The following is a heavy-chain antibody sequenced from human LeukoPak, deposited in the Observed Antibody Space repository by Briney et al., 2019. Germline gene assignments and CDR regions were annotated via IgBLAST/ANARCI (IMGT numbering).Heavy chain of an antibody. Sequence: SETLSLTCTVSGGSISRSSYYWGWIRQPPGKGLEWIGIIYYSGSTYYNPSLKSRVTISVDTSKNQFSLKLSSVTAADTAVYYCARHRYYYRSGSYYGAPYYMDVWGKGTTVTISS. V-gene: IGHV4-39*01. CDR1: GGSISRSSYY. D-gene: IGHD3-10*01. CDR2: IYYSGST. J-gene: IGHJ6*03. CDR3: ARHRYYYRSGSYYGAPYYMDV.